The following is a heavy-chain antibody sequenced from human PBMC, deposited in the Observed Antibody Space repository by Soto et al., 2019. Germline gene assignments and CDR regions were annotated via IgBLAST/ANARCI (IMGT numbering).Heavy chain of an antibody. CDR3: AREAPYEWRFPFDY. J-gene: IGHJ4*02. CDR1: GYTFTSYA. Sequence: GASLKVSCKASGYTFTSYAMHWVRQAPGQRLEWMGWINAGNGNTKYSQKFQGRVTITRDTSASTAYMELSSLRSEDTAVYYCAREAPYEWRFPFDYWGQGTLVTVSS. D-gene: IGHD3-3*01. V-gene: IGHV1-3*01. CDR2: INAGNGNT.